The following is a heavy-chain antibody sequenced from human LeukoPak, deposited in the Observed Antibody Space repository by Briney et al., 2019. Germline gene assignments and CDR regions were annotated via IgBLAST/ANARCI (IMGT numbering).Heavy chain of an antibody. CDR1: GYTFSNYG. V-gene: IGHV1-18*01. D-gene: IGHD2-21*02. J-gene: IGHJ4*02. Sequence: GASVKVSCKASGYTFSNYGITWVRQAPGQGLEWMGGISAYNGKTNYAQKLQGRVTMTTDTSTNTAYMELRSLRSDDTAVYYCAREREVTANQMLPTDYWGQGTLVTVSS. CDR3: AREREVTANQMLPTDY. CDR2: ISAYNGKT.